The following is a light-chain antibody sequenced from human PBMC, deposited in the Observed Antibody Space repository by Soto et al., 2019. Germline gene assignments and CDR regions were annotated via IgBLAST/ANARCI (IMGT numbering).Light chain of an antibody. J-gene: IGKJ1*01. Sequence: ATLSVYARGVATRACRASQSVSRNLAWYQQKPGQAPRLLIYGASTRDTGIPARFGGIRSRTECTLAISSRQSGDLEVEICQHPSTWCWTYARGTKVDIK. CDR3: QHPSTWCWT. CDR1: QSVSRN. V-gene: IGKV3-15*01. CDR2: GAS.